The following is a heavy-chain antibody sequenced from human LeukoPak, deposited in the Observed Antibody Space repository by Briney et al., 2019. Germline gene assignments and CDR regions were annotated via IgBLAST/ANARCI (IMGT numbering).Heavy chain of an antibody. CDR3: AREQWLVPDYYYGMDV. CDR1: GFTFSSYW. CDR2: IKQDGSEK. D-gene: IGHD6-19*01. V-gene: IGHV3-7*01. Sequence: GGSLRLSCAASGFTFSSYWMSWVRQAPGKGLEWVANIKQDGSEKYYVGSVKGRFTISRDNAKNSLYLQMNSLRAEDTAVYYCAREQWLVPDYYYGMDVWGQGTTVTVSS. J-gene: IGHJ6*02.